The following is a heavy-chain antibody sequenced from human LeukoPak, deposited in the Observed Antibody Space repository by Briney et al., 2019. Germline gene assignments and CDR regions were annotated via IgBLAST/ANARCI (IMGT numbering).Heavy chain of an antibody. CDR3: ARASTTVPNLLDN. V-gene: IGHV3-74*01. D-gene: IGHD4-17*01. J-gene: IGHJ4*02. Sequence: GGSLRLSCVASGFTFSTYWRHWVRQAPGKGLLWVSRLNGDGSSTRFADSLKGRFTISRDNAKNTLYLQMNSLRAEDTAVYFCARASTTVPNLLDNWGQGTLATVSS. CDR2: LNGDGSST. CDR1: GFTFSTYW.